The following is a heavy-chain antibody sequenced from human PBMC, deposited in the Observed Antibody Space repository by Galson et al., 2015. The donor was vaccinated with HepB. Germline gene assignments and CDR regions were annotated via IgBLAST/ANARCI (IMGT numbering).Heavy chain of an antibody. Sequence: SLRLSCAASGFTFNTYGMAWVRQAPGKGLEWVSSLSSSGSYIYYADSVKGRFTTSRDNAKNSLYLQMNSLRAEDTAVYYCAKDQSPNDGFWRGSHGDFDYWGQGTLVTVSS. CDR1: GFTFNTYG. J-gene: IGHJ4*02. CDR3: AKDQSPNDGFWRGSHGDFDY. CDR2: LSSSGSYI. V-gene: IGHV3-21*01. D-gene: IGHD3-3*01.